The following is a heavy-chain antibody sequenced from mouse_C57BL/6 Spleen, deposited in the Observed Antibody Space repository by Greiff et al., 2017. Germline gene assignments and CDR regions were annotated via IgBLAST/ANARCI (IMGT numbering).Heavy chain of an antibody. CDR3: ARSPTVVAPDY. J-gene: IGHJ2*01. Sequence: DVKLVESGPVLVKPGASVKMSCKASGYTFTDYYMNWVKQSHGKSLEWIGVINPYNGGTSYNQKFKGKATLTVDKSSSTAYMELNSLTSEDSAVYYCARSPTVVAPDYWGQGTTLTVSS. CDR2: INPYNGGT. CDR1: GYTFTDYY. D-gene: IGHD1-1*01. V-gene: IGHV1-19*01.